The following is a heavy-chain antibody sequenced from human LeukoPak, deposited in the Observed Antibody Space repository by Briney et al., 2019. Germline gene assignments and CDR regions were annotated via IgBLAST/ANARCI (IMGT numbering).Heavy chain of an antibody. Sequence: GGSLRLSCAASGFTFSSYWMNWARQAPGEGLEWVASINHNGNVKYYVDSVKGRFIISRDNAKNSLYLQMSNLRAEDTAVYFCARGGGLDVWGQGATVTVSS. CDR2: INHNGNVK. CDR3: ARGGGLDV. V-gene: IGHV3-7*03. D-gene: IGHD3-16*01. J-gene: IGHJ6*02. CDR1: GFTFSSYW.